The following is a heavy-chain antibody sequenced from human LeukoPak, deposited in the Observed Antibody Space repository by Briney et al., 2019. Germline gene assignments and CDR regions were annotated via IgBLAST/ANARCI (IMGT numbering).Heavy chain of an antibody. Sequence: ASVKVSCKASGGTFSSYAISWVRQAPGQGLEWMGGIIPTFGTANYAQKFQGRVTITADESTSTAYMELRSLRSDDTAVYYCARFGLGKHIEVAGIPFDIWGQGTMVTVSS. CDR3: ARFGLGKHIEVAGIPFDI. CDR1: GGTFSSYA. CDR2: IIPTFGTA. J-gene: IGHJ3*02. D-gene: IGHD6-19*01. V-gene: IGHV1-69*13.